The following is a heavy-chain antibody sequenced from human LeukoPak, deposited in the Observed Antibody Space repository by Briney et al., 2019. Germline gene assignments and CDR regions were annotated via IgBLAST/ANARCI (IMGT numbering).Heavy chain of an antibody. V-gene: IGHV4-39*01. Sequence: SETLSLTCTVSGGSISSSSYYWSWIRQPPGKGLEWIGEINHSGSTNYNPSLKSRVTMSVDTSKNQFSLKLSSVIAADTAVYYCARLWSTDCSGGSCPHQPNYWGQGTLVTVSS. CDR1: GGSISSSSYY. D-gene: IGHD2-15*01. J-gene: IGHJ4*02. CDR2: INHSGST. CDR3: ARLWSTDCSGGSCPHQPNY.